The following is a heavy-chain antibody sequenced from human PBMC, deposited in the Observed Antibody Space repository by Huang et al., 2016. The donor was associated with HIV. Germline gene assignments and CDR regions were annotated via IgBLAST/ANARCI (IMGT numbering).Heavy chain of an antibody. CDR2: VYYSGKT. V-gene: IGHV4-38-2*02. J-gene: IGHJ4*02. Sequence: QLQLQESGPGLVKPSETLSLTCTVSGGSIRSDYFWGWVRQAPGKCLQWIGSVYYSGKTYYNQCTLNLNSVTAADTAVYFCARQPPVVGVLSFGVPHPRPSYYFDIWGQGTLLTVSS. D-gene: IGHD3-10*01. CDR1: GGSIRSDYF. CDR3: PRPSYYFDI.